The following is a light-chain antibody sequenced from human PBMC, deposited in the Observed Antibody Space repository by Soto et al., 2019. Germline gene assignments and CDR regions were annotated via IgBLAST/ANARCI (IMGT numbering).Light chain of an antibody. V-gene: IGKV3-15*01. Sequence: EIVMTQCPATLSVSPGERATLSCRASQSVSSNLAWYQQKPGQAPRLLIYGASTRATDIPARFSGSGSGTEFTLTISSLQSEDFAVYYCQQYSNWPLTFGGGTKVEIK. CDR3: QQYSNWPLT. CDR1: QSVSSN. CDR2: GAS. J-gene: IGKJ4*01.